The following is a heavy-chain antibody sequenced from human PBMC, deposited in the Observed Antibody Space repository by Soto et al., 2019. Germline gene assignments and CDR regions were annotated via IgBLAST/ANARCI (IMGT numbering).Heavy chain of an antibody. D-gene: IGHD3-22*01. Sequence: GGSLRLSCAASGFTFSGYEMNWVRQGPGKGLEWVSYLSSSGITIYYADSVKGRFTISRDNAKNSMYLQMNSLRADDTAVYYCARGGDYYASSGYYRPFDYWGQGTLVTVSS. J-gene: IGHJ4*02. CDR2: LSSSGITI. V-gene: IGHV3-48*03. CDR3: ARGGDYYASSGYYRPFDY. CDR1: GFTFSGYE.